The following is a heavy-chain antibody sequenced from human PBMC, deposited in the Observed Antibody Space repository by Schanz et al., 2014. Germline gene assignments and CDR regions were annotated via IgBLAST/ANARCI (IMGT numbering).Heavy chain of an antibody. CDR2: IYIGGNT. D-gene: IGHD3-10*01. CDR1: GFGFSSYS. J-gene: IGHJ3*02. V-gene: IGHV3-66*01. Sequence: EVQLVESGGGLIQPGGSLRLSCAASGFGFSSYSMNWVRQAPGKGLEWVSFIYIGGNTYYADSVKGRFTISRDNSKNTVYLQMNSLRAEDTAVYYCAKGRFGELSAFDIWGQGTRVTVSS. CDR3: AKGRFGELSAFDI.